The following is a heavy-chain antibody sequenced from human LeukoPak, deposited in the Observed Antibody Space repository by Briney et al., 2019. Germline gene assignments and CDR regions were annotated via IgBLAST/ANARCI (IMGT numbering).Heavy chain of an antibody. V-gene: IGHV4-61*02. CDR2: IYTSGST. CDR1: GGSISSGSYY. Sequence: PSETLSLTCTVSGGSISSGSYYWSWIRQPAGKGLEWIGRIYTSGSTNYNPSLKSRVTISVDTSKNQFSLKLSSVTAAYTAVYYCASSGSYSYYYYMDVWRKGTTVTVSS. D-gene: IGHD1-26*01. J-gene: IGHJ6*03. CDR3: ASSGSYSYYYYMDV.